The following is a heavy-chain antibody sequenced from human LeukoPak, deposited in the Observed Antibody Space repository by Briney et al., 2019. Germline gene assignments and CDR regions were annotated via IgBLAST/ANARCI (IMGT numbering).Heavy chain of an antibody. CDR3: ARGPYSSNWYVDY. CDR2: ISRTGNSI. CDR1: GFTFSSYA. Sequence: GGSLRLSCAASGFTFSSYAMNWVRLAPGKGLEWISYISRTGNSIYYADSVKGRFTISRDSAKNSLYLQMNSLRAEDTAVYYCARGPYSSNWYVDYWGQGTLVTVAS. D-gene: IGHD6-13*01. J-gene: IGHJ4*02. V-gene: IGHV3-48*03.